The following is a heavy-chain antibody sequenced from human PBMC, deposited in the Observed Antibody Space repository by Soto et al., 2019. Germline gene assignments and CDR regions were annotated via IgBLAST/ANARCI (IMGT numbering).Heavy chain of an antibody. J-gene: IGHJ4*02. CDR3: SKSQERGGYDSKVDH. CDR2: ISVDGSTK. V-gene: IGHV3-30*18. CDR1: GFTFSSYG. D-gene: IGHD5-12*01. Sequence: QVQLVESGGGMVQPGRSLRLSCAASGFTFSSYGMHWVRQAPGKRLEWVAIISVDGSTKHHVDSVKGRFTVSRDNSKNTLYVELNSLSAEDMAVFYCSKSQERGGYDSKVDHWGQGTLVTVSS.